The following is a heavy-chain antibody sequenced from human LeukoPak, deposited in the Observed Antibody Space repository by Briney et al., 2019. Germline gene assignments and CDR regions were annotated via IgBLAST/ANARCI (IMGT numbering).Heavy chain of an antibody. V-gene: IGHV4-61*08. CDR3: ARILSGGSSVFDY. D-gene: IGHD2-15*01. CDR2: TYYSGST. J-gene: IGHJ4*02. CDR1: GGSINSGGYY. Sequence: SETLSLTCTVSGGSINSGGYYWSWIRQTPGQGLEWIGYTYYSGSTNYNPSLKSRVTISVDTSKNQFSLKVTSVTAADTAVYYCARILSGGSSVFDYWGQGTLVTVSS.